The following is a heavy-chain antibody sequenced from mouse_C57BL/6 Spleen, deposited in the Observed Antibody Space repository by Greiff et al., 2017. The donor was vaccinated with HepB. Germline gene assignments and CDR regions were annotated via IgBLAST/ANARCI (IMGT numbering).Heavy chain of an antibody. Sequence: VQLQQPGAELVKPGASVKLSCKASGYTFTSYWMHWVKQRPGQGLEWIGMIHPTSGSTNYNEKFKSKATLTVDKSSSTAYMQLSSLTSEDSAVYYCARALYEEDDYWGQGTTLTVSS. V-gene: IGHV1-64*01. CDR2: IHPTSGST. J-gene: IGHJ2*01. D-gene: IGHD2-3*01. CDR1: GYTFTSYW. CDR3: ARALYEEDDY.